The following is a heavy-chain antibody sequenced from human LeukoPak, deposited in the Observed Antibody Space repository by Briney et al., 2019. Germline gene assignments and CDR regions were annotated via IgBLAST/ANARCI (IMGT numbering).Heavy chain of an antibody. CDR1: GYTFTTYY. D-gene: IGHD3-22*01. V-gene: IGHV1-46*01. J-gene: IGHJ3*02. Sequence: ASVKVSCKASGYTFTTYYIHWVRQAPGQGLEWMGIISPNGGSTSNAQKFQGRVTMTRDTSTNTVYMELSSLRSEDTAVYYCTRTYYYDSSGYYYGRDAFDIWGQGTMVTVSS. CDR2: ISPNGGST. CDR3: TRTYYYDSSGYYYGRDAFDI.